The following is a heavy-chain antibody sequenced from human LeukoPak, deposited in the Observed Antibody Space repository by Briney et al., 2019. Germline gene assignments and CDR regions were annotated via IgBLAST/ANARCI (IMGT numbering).Heavy chain of an antibody. CDR3: AKDYDYFWGSYDNYFDY. J-gene: IGHJ4*02. CDR1: GFTFSTYA. CDR2: ISGSGGRT. V-gene: IGHV3-23*01. D-gene: IGHD3-16*01. Sequence: GGSLRLSCAASGFTFSTYAMNWVRQAPGMGLEWVSVISGSGGRTKYADSAKGRFTISRDNSKNTLYLQMNSLRAEDTAVYYCAKDYDYFWGSYDNYFDYWGQGTLVTVSS.